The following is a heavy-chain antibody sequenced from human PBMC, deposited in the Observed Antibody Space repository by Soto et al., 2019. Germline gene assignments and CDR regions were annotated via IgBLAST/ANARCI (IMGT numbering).Heavy chain of an antibody. CDR1: GFTFSSYD. CDR2: IGTAGDT. J-gene: IGHJ5*02. Sequence: GGSLRLSCAASGFTFSSYDMHWVRQATGKGLEWVSAIGTAGDTYYPGSVKGRFTISRENAKNSLYLQMNSLRAGDTAVYYCARETDEGWFDPWGQGTLVTVSS. V-gene: IGHV3-13*01. CDR3: ARETDEGWFDP.